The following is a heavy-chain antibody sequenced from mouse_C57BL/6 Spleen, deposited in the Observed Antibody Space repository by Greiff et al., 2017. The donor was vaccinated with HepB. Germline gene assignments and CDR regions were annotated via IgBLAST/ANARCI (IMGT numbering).Heavy chain of an antibody. Sequence: EVNVVESGGGLVKPGGSLKLSCAASGFTFSSYAMSWVRQTPEKRLEWVATISDGGSYTYYPDNVKGRFTISRDNAKNNLYLQMSHLKSEDTAMYYCARDSYYGSSYYFDYWGQGTTLTVSS. CDR2: ISDGGSYT. CDR1: GFTFSSYA. J-gene: IGHJ2*01. V-gene: IGHV5-4*01. D-gene: IGHD1-1*01. CDR3: ARDSYYGSSYYFDY.